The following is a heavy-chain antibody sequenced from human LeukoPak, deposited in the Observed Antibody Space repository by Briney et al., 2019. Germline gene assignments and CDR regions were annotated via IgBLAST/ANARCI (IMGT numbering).Heavy chain of an antibody. CDR3: ARNFPGYSSSWYAYYFDY. V-gene: IGHV3-53*01. CDR1: GFTFSSYA. J-gene: IGHJ4*02. CDR2: IYSGGST. D-gene: IGHD6-13*01. Sequence: PGGSLRLSCVASGFTFSSYAMSWVRQAPGKGLEWVSVIYSGGSTYYADSVMDRFTISRDNSKNTLYLQINSLRAEDTAVYYCARNFPGYSSSWYAYYFDYWGQGTLVTVSS.